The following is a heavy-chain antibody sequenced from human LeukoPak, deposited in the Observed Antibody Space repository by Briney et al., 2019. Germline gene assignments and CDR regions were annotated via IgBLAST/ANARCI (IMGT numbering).Heavy chain of an antibody. CDR3: ATTARVGQN. D-gene: IGHD3/OR15-3a*01. CDR1: GFTFSGYW. Sequence: PGGSLRLSCAASGFTFSGYWMSWVRQTPEKGLEWVANIKQDGYEIYYVDSVKGRFTISRDNAKNSLYLQMNSLRADDTAVYYCATTARVGQNWGQGTLVTVSS. J-gene: IGHJ4*02. V-gene: IGHV3-7*03. CDR2: IKQDGYEI.